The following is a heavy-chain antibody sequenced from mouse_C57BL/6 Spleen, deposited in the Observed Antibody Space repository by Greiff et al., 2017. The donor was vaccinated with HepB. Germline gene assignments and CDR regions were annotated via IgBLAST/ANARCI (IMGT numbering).Heavy chain of an antibody. CDR1: GFTFSSYG. Sequence: DVMLVESGGDLVKPGGSLKLSCAASGFTFSSYGMSWVRQTPDKRLEWVATISSGGSYTYYPDSVKGRFTISRDNAKNTLYLQMSILKSEDTAMYYCARHRDYDHFDYWGQGTTLTVSS. CDR3: ARHRDYDHFDY. J-gene: IGHJ2*01. V-gene: IGHV5-6*02. CDR2: ISSGGSYT. D-gene: IGHD2-4*01.